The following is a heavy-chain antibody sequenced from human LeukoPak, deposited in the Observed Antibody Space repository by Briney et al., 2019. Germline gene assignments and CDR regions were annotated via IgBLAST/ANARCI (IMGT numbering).Heavy chain of an antibody. CDR2: IYYSGST. CDR1: GGAISSYY. V-gene: IGHV4-39*01. J-gene: IGHJ4*02. CDR3: ARLRVVVITSPHVWFDY. D-gene: IGHD3-22*01. Sequence: SETLSLTCAVSGGAISSYYWGWIRQPPGKGLEWIGSIYYSGSTYYNPSLKSRVTISVDTSKNQFSLKLSSVTAADTAVYYCARLRVVVITSPHVWFDYWGQGTLVTVSS.